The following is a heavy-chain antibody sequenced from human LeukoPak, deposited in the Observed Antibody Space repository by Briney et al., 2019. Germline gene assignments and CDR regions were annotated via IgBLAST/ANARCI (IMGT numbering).Heavy chain of an antibody. CDR3: AKEMSTYDAFDI. J-gene: IGHJ3*02. CDR1: GSTFDDYA. CDR2: ISWSNGSI. Sequence: GGSLRLSCAASGSTFDDYAMHWVRQAPGKGLEWVSGISWSNGSIGYADSVKGRFTISRDNAKNSLYLQMNSLRAEDTALYYCAKEMSTYDAFDIWGQGTMVTVSS. D-gene: IGHD5/OR15-5a*01. V-gene: IGHV3-9*01.